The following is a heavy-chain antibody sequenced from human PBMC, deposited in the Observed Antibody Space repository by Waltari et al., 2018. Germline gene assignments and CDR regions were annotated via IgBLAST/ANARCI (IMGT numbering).Heavy chain of an antibody. D-gene: IGHD6-13*01. V-gene: IGHV1-69*01. J-gene: IGHJ3*02. CDR2: IIPIFGTA. Sequence: QVQLVQSGAAVKKHGPSVKASCQAHGGTFSSYAIRWVRSAPGQGLEWMGGIIPIFGTANYAQKFQGRVTITADESTSTAYMELSSLISEDTSVYYCARSIAAAGQRGAFDIWGQGTMVTVSS. CDR3: ARSIAAAGQRGAFDI. CDR1: GGTFSSYA.